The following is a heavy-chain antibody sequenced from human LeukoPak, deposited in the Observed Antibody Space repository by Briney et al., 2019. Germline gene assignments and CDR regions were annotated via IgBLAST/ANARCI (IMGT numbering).Heavy chain of an antibody. CDR1: GGSFSGYY. V-gene: IGHV4-34*01. CDR3: ARGTVAVRHRWFDP. Sequence: SETLSLTCAVYGGSFSGYYWSWIRQPPGKGLECIGEINHSGSTNYNPSLKSRVTISVDTSKNQFSLKLSSVTAADTAVYYCARGTVAVRHRWFDPWGQGTLVTVSS. D-gene: IGHD6-19*01. CDR2: INHSGST. J-gene: IGHJ5*02.